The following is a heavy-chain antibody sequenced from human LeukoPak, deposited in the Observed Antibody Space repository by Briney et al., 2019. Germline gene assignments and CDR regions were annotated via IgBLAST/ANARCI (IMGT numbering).Heavy chain of an antibody. D-gene: IGHD3-10*01. CDR3: ARESYYYGSGSSRNWFDP. J-gene: IGHJ5*02. Sequence: SETLSLTCTVSGGSISSYYWGWIRQPAGKGLEWIGRIYTSGSTNYNPSLKSRVTMSVDTSKNQFSLKLSSVTAADTAVYYCARESYYYGSGSSRNWFDPWGQGTLVTVSS. CDR2: IYTSGST. V-gene: IGHV4-4*07. CDR1: GGSISSYY.